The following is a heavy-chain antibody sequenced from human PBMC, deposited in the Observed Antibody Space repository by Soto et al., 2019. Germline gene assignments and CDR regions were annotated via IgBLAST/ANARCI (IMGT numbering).Heavy chain of an antibody. J-gene: IGHJ4*02. CDR1: GGTFSNHT. V-gene: IGHV1-69*08. CDR2: IIPLLDIS. CDR3: ARDEGHMSFSDTSGYHY. D-gene: IGHD3-22*01. Sequence: QVHLVQSGAEVKKPGSSVTISCKASGGTFSNHTITWVRQATGQGLEWMGRIIPLLDISNYGQKFLGRITMTADKATVPAYMELSGLNSEDTAIYFCARDEGHMSFSDTSGYHYWGQGTVVTVSS.